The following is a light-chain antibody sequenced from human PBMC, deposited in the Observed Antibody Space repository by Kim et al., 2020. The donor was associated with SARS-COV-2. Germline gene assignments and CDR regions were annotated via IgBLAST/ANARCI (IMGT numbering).Light chain of an antibody. V-gene: IGLV3-1*01. Sequence: SASPGQTASITCSGDKLGDKYACWYQQKPGQSPVLVIYQDNKRPSGIPERFSGSNSGNTATLTISGTQAMDEADYYCQAWDSSTAVFGGGTQLTVL. CDR2: QDN. J-gene: IGLJ2*01. CDR1: KLGDKY. CDR3: QAWDSSTAV.